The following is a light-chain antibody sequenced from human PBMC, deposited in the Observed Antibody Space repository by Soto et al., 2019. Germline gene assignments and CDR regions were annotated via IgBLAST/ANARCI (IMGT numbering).Light chain of an antibody. CDR3: HQCSNWPPEIT. CDR2: DAS. J-gene: IGKJ5*01. CDR1: QSVSSY. Sequence: EIVLTQSPATLSLSPGARATLSCRASQSVSSYLAWYQQKPGQAPRLLIYDASKRATAIPARFSGSGSGTHFTLTISSLEPEDFAVYYCHQCSNWPPEITFGQGTRLEIK. V-gene: IGKV3-11*01.